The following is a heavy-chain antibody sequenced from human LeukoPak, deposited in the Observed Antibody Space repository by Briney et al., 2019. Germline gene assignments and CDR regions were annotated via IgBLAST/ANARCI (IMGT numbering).Heavy chain of an antibody. Sequence: ASVKVSCKPSGYTFTSYYTHWVRHAPGQGLEWMGILNPSGGSTSYAQKFQGRVTMTRDMSPSTVYMELRSLRSDDTAVYYCASGYYYDSSGYYHFDYGGKGTLVTVSP. V-gene: IGHV1-46*01. D-gene: IGHD3-22*01. CDR1: GYTFTSYY. J-gene: IGHJ4*02. CDR3: ASGYYYDSSGYYHFDY. CDR2: LNPSGGST.